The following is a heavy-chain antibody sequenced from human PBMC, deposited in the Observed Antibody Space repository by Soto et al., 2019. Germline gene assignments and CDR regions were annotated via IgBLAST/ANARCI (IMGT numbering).Heavy chain of an antibody. V-gene: IGHV3-72*01. D-gene: IGHD3-22*01. CDR1: GFSFSDYY. CDR3: AREGSSSGPDYEY. Sequence: PGGSLRLSCAASGFSFSDYYINWVRQAPGKGLEWVGRTRNKASSYTTDYAAFVKGRFTISRDDSKNLIYLQMNSLKTEDTALYYCAREGSSSGPDYEYWGQGTLVTVSS. J-gene: IGHJ4*02. CDR2: TRNKASSYTT.